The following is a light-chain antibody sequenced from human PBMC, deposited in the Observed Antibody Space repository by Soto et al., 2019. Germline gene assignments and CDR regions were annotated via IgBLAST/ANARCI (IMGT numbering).Light chain of an antibody. CDR3: QQYHNWPLYT. J-gene: IGKJ2*01. Sequence: EIVMTQSPGTLSVSPGDSATLSCRASQSVGSRLAWYQQKPGQAPRLLIYAASTRATGIPARFSAVGSGTEFTLTINDLQSEDFAFYYCQQYHNWPLYTFGQGTNLDIK. CDR1: QSVGSR. CDR2: AAS. V-gene: IGKV3-15*01.